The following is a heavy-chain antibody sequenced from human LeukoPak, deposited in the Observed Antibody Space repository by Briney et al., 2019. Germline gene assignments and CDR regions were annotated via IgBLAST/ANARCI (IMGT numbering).Heavy chain of an antibody. CDR3: AKDLTGTTSSDY. Sequence: GGSLRLSCAASGFTFSSYAMSWVRQAPGKGLEWISAISSSGGSTFYADSVKGRFTISRDNSKNTLYLHMNSLRAEDTAVYYCAKDLTGTTSSDYWSQGTLVTVSP. D-gene: IGHD1-20*01. CDR1: GFTFSSYA. V-gene: IGHV3-23*01. J-gene: IGHJ4*02. CDR2: ISSSGGST.